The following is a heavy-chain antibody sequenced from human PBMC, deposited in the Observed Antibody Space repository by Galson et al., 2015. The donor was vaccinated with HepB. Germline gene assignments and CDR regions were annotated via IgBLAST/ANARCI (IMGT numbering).Heavy chain of an antibody. CDR3: ARLDLFDSRLFIDYYYGMDV. CDR1: GYTFTGYY. V-gene: IGHV1-2*02. Sequence: SVTVSCKASGYTFTGYYMHWVRQAPGQGLEWMGWINPNSGGTNYAQKFQGRVTMTRDTSISTAYMELSRLRSDDTAVYYCARLDLFDSRLFIDYYYGMDVWGQGTTVTVSS. J-gene: IGHJ6*02. D-gene: IGHD2-21*01. CDR2: INPNSGGT.